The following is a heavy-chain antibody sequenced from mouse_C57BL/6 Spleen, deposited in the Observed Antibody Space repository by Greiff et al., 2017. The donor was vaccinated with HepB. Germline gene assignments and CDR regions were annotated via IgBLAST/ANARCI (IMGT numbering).Heavy chain of an antibody. CDR1: GYSFTGYY. J-gene: IGHJ4*01. V-gene: IGHV1-31*01. CDR2: IYPYNGVS. D-gene: IGHD2-2*01. Sequence: EVKLQESGPELVKPGASVKISCKASGYSFTGYYMHWVKQSHGNILDWIGYIYPYNGVSSYNQKFKGKATLTVDKSSSTAYMELRSLTSEDSAVYYCARSHGYDGDYYAMDYWGQGTSVTVSS. CDR3: ARSHGYDGDYYAMDY.